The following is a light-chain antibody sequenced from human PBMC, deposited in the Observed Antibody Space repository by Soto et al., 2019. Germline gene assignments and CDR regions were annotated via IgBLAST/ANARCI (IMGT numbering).Light chain of an antibody. J-gene: IGLJ3*02. CDR3: SSYVGSNIWV. V-gene: IGLV2-8*01. Sequence: QSALTQPPSASGSPGQSVTISCTGTSSDVGGYNYVSWYQQHPGKAPKLMIYEVNKRPSGVPDRFSVSKSGNTASLTVSGLQAEDEADYFCSSYVGSNIWVFGGGTKVTVL. CDR1: SSDVGGYNY. CDR2: EVN.